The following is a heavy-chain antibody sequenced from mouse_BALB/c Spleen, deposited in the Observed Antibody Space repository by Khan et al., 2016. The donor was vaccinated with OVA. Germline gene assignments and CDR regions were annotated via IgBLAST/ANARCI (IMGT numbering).Heavy chain of an antibody. D-gene: IGHD1-1*01. V-gene: IGHV5-17*02. Sequence: EVELVESGGGLVQSGGSRKLSCAASGFTFTSYGMHWIRQAPEKGLEWVAYISSDGNTTYNAATGRGRFTISGAYPKKTLFLKMTSLRSGDTAMYFCATSYFYGYYFDYWGQGTTLTVSS. J-gene: IGHJ2*01. CDR1: GFTFTSYG. CDR2: ISSDGNTT. CDR3: ATSYFYGYYFDY.